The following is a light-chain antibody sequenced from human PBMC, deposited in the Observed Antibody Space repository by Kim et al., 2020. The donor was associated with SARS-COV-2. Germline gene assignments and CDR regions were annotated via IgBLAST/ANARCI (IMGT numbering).Light chain of an antibody. V-gene: IGKV3-15*01. CDR3: QQYNNWPLT. Sequence: EIVMAQSPATLSMSPGERATLSCRASQSVSTNLAWYQQKPGQGSRLLIYGASTRATGIPARFSGSGSGTEFTLTISSLQSEDFAVYYCQQYNNWPLTFGGGTKLEI. CDR1: QSVSTN. CDR2: GAS. J-gene: IGKJ4*01.